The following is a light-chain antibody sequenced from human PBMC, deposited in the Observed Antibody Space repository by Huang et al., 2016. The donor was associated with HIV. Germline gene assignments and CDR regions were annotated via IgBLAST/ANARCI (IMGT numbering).Light chain of an antibody. CDR1: QGISNF. Sequence: DIQMTQSPSSLSPSFGDTVTITCRAGQGISNFFAWYQQKPGKVPNLLIYSASTLPSGVPSRFSGSGAGTHFTLTIRSLQPEDVATYYCQKYNSAPYTFGQGTKLDIK. CDR3: QKYNSAPYT. CDR2: SAS. V-gene: IGKV1-27*01. J-gene: IGKJ2*01.